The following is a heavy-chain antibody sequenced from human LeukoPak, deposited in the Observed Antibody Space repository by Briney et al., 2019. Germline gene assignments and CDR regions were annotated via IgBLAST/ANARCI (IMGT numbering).Heavy chain of an antibody. CDR1: GFTFSSYG. V-gene: IGHV3-33*01. J-gene: IGHJ3*02. CDR2: IWYDGSNK. CDR3: ARDWHHSFDI. Sequence: GGSLRLSCAASGFTFSSYGIQWGRQAPGKGLEWVAVIWYDGSNKYYADSVKGRFTPSTDNSNNTLFLQMNSLRAEDTAVYYCARDWHHSFDIWGQGTMVTVSS.